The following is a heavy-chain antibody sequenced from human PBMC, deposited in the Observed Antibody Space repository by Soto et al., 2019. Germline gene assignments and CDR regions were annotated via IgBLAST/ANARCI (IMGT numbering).Heavy chain of an antibody. CDR2: IDPSNSYT. J-gene: IGHJ6*02. Sequence: GESLKISCKGSGYKFTSYWINWVRQMPGKGLEWMGRIDPSNSYTNYSPSFQGHVTISADKSISTAYLQWSSLKASDTAMYYFARQGKGHGISVAKYYYGMDVWGQGTTVTVSS. CDR3: ARQGKGHGISVAKYYYGMDV. CDR1: GYKFTSYW. D-gene: IGHD6-19*01. V-gene: IGHV5-10-1*01.